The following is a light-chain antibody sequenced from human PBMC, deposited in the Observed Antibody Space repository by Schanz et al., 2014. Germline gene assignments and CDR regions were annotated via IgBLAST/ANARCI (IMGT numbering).Light chain of an antibody. J-gene: IGKJ1*01. CDR1: QDIGND. Sequence: AIQMTQSPSSLSASVGDRLTITCRASQDIGNDLGWYQQKPGKAPKLLIYATSSLQSGVPSRFSGSGSGTDFTLTISSLQPEDVATYYCQQLNSYPRTFGQGTKVEIK. CDR3: QQLNSYPRT. V-gene: IGKV1-6*01. CDR2: ATS.